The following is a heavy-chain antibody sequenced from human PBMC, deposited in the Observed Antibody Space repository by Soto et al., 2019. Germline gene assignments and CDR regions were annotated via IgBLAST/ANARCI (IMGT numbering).Heavy chain of an antibody. V-gene: IGHV1-69*12. CDR2: VIPIFGTA. J-gene: IGHJ4*01. CDR1: GGTFSSYA. D-gene: IGHD5-18*01. Sequence: QVQLVQSGAEVKKPGSSVKVSCKASGGTFSSYAICWVRQAPGQGLEWMGGVIPIFGTATYAQKFQGRVTITADESTSTAYMELSSLRSEDTAVYYCARLLHGYSPVFDYWGQGTLVTVSS. CDR3: ARLLHGYSPVFDY.